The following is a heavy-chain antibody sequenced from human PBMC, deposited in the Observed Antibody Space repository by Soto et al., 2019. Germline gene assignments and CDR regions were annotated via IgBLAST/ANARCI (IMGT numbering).Heavy chain of an antibody. CDR1: GFTFSDYY. CDR2: ISSSGSTI. CDR3: ARPNYYDSSGYFGWFDP. J-gene: IGHJ5*02. V-gene: IGHV3-11*01. D-gene: IGHD3-22*01. Sequence: GGSLRLSCAASGFTFSDYYMSWIRQAPGKGLEWVSYISSSGSTIYYADSVKGRFTISRDNAKNSLYLQMNSLRAEDTAVYYCARPNYYDSSGYFGWFDPWGQGXLVTVSS.